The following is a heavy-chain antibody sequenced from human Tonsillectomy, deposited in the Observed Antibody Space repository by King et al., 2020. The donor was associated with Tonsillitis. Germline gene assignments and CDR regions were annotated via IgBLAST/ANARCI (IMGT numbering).Heavy chain of an antibody. CDR2: IAFDGSNK. J-gene: IGHJ6*02. D-gene: IGHD4-17*01. Sequence: VQLVESGGGVVQPGRSLRLSCAASGFTFRSYAMHWVRQAPGKGREWVALIAFDGSNKEYADSAKGRFTISRDNSKNRLYLQMNSLRAEDTAVYYCARRDGALDYYYYGMDVWGQGTTVTVSS. CDR1: GFTFRSYA. V-gene: IGHV3-30-3*01. CDR3: ARRDGALDYYYYGMDV.